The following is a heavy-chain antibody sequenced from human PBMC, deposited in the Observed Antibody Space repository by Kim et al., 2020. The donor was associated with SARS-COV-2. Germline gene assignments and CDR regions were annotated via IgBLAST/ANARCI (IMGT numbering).Heavy chain of an antibody. D-gene: IGHD7-27*01. V-gene: IGHV3-23*01. CDR3: AKHSPVLTF. Sequence: GGSLRLSCAASGFTFSSHGMSWVRQAPGKGLEWVSAIDVGGDSTYYADYVKVRFTISRDNSKNTLYLQMNSLRAGDTAVYYCAKHSPVLTFWGQGILVTVSS. CDR1: GFTFSSHG. CDR2: IDVGGDST. J-gene: IGHJ4*02.